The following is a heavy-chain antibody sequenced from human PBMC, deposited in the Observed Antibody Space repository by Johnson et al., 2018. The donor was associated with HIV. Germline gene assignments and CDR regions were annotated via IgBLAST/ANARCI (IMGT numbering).Heavy chain of an antibody. CDR3: ARELYAILGAFDI. Sequence: QVQLVESGGGLVKPGGSLRLSCAASGFTFSDYSMSWIRQAPGKGLEWVSYISSSATTIHYADSVKGRITISRDNAKNSLYLQMNSLRAEDTALYYCARELYAILGAFDIWGQGTMVIVSS. CDR2: ISSSATTI. V-gene: IGHV3-11*01. J-gene: IGHJ3*02. CDR1: GFTFSDYS. D-gene: IGHD1-26*01.